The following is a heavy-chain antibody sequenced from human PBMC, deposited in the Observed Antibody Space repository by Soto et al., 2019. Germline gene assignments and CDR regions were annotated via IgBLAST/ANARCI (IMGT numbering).Heavy chain of an antibody. D-gene: IGHD3-3*01. CDR2: IYYSGST. J-gene: IGHJ5*02. CDR1: GGSISSGDYY. CDR3: ARWWSGSRQGFDP. V-gene: IGHV4-31*03. Sequence: SETLSLTCTVSGGSISSGDYYWSLIRQHPGKGLEWIGYIYYSGSTYYNPSLKSRVTISVDTSKNQFSLKLSSVTAADTAVYYCARWWSGSRQGFDPWGQGTLVTVSS.